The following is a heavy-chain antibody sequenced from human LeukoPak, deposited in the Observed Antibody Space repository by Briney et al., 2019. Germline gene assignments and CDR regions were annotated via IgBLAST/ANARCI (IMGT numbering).Heavy chain of an antibody. Sequence: GGSLRLSCAASGFTFSTYWMSWVRQAPGKGLEWVANIKQDGSEKYYVDSVKGRFTISRDNAKNSLYLQMNSLRTEDTAVYYCASGGGYWSFDYWGQGTLVTVSS. V-gene: IGHV3-7*01. J-gene: IGHJ4*02. CDR2: IKQDGSEK. D-gene: IGHD3-22*01. CDR3: ASGGGYWSFDY. CDR1: GFTFSTYW.